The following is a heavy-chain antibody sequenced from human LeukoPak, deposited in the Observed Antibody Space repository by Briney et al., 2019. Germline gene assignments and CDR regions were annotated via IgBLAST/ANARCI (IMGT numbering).Heavy chain of an antibody. CDR2: INPGGDNT. Sequence: GASVKVSCKASGYTFTSYGISWVRQAPGQGLGWMGLINPGGDNTDYAQNFQGRVTMTRDTSTSTVYMGLSSLRSEDTAVYYCARIRDGYNDAYDIWGQGTMVTVSS. CDR3: ARIRDGYNDAYDI. J-gene: IGHJ3*02. V-gene: IGHV1-46*01. CDR1: GYTFTSYG. D-gene: IGHD5-24*01.